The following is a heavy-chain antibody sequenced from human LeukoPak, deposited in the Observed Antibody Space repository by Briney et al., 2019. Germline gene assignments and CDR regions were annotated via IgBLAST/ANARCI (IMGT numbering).Heavy chain of an antibody. J-gene: IGHJ4*02. CDR2: VSDTGTT. V-gene: IGHV4-61*03. CDR3: ARGYYEPFQS. CDR1: GVSIRTSTYY. D-gene: IGHD3-16*01. Sequence: SGTLSLTCTVSGVSIRTSTYYWHWIGQAPGTGLVRIGCVSDTGTTKYNPSLKSRVTISVNTSKNHFSLILMSVTAADTAVYYCARGYYEPFQSWGQGTLVTVSS.